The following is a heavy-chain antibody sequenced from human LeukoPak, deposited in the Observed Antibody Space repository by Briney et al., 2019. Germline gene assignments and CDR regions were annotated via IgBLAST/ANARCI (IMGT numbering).Heavy chain of an antibody. D-gene: IGHD2-15*01. CDR2: LSGSGSST. CDR3: AKAISCSDGTCSFFDY. J-gene: IGHJ4*02. V-gene: IGHV3-23*01. Sequence: PGGSLRLSCAASGFTFSSYAMSWVRQAPGQGLEWVSPLSGSGSSTYYADSVKGRFTISRDNSKNTLYLQVNSLRAEDTAVFYCAKAISCSDGTCSFFDYWGQGALVTVSS. CDR1: GFTFSSYA.